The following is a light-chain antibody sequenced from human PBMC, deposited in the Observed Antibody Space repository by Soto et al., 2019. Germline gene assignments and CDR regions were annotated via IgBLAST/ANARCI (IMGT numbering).Light chain of an antibody. CDR1: SSYIGAGYD. V-gene: IGLV1-40*01. CDR2: GNS. Sequence: QSVLTQPPSVSGAPGQRVTISCTGRSSYIGAGYDVHWYQQLPGTAPKLLIYGNSNRPSGVPDRFSGSKSGTSASLAITGLQAEDEADYYCQSYDSSLSGSVFGGGTKLTVL. J-gene: IGLJ3*02. CDR3: QSYDSSLSGSV.